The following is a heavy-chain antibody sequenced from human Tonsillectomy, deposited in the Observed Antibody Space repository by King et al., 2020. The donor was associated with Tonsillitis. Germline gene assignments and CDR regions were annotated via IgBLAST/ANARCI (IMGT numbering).Heavy chain of an antibody. Sequence: DVQLVESGGGLVKPGGSLRVSCVASGFTFSSYSMNWVRQAPGKGLEWVSFISTSSSYIYYADSVKGRFTISRDNAKNSLYLQMNSLRAEDTAVYYCAFSPEGWYGMDVWGQGTTVTVSS. CDR2: ISTSSSYI. J-gene: IGHJ6*02. CDR1: GFTFSSYS. V-gene: IGHV3-21*01. D-gene: IGHD1-14*01. CDR3: AFSPEGWYGMDV.